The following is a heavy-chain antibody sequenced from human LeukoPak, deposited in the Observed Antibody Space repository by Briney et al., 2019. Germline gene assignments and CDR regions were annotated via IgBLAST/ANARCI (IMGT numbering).Heavy chain of an antibody. Sequence: GGSLRLSCAVSIFAVIQHFMHGARQAREGGLQWVSTINGAGVTYYAASVKGRFTISRDRVKNTVSLQMNNLRADDTAVYFCARRVVQGYMDVWGKGTTVTVSS. J-gene: IGHJ6*03. CDR2: INGAGVT. CDR3: ARRVVQGYMDV. V-gene: IGHV3-53*01. CDR1: IFAVIQHF. D-gene: IGHD2-21*01.